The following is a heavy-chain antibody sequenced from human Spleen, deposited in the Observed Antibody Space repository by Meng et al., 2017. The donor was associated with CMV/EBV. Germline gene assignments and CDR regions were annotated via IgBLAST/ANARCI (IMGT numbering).Heavy chain of an antibody. CDR2: ISYDGSNK. Sequence: GSGVTFSSYARHWVRQAPGKGLEWVAVISYDGSNKYYADSVKGRFTISRDNSKNTLYLQMNSLRAEDTAVYYCGAGAEGAAAGTIDYWGQGTLVTVSS. CDR3: GAGAEGAAAGTIDY. D-gene: IGHD6-13*01. J-gene: IGHJ4*02. V-gene: IGHV3-30*04. CDR1: GVTFSSYA.